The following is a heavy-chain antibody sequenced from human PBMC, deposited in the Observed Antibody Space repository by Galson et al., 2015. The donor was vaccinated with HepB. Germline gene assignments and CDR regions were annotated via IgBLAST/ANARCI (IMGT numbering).Heavy chain of an antibody. CDR3: ARDLIAAATPPIYYYYYGMDV. J-gene: IGHJ6*02. Sequence: KGLVWVSRINSDGSSTSYADSVKGRFTVSRDNAKNTLYLQMNSLRAEDTAVYYCARDLIAAATPPIYYYYYGMDVWGQGTTVTVSS. D-gene: IGHD6-13*01. CDR2: INSDGSST. V-gene: IGHV3-74*01.